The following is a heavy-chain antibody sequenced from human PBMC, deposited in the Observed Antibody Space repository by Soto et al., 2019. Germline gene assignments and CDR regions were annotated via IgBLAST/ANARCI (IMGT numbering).Heavy chain of an antibody. CDR1: GFTFSSYW. J-gene: IGHJ5*02. CDR3: ARDRRGSSGWSANTTWFDP. Sequence: GALRLSCAASGFTFSSYWMHWVRQAPGKGLVWVSRINSDGSSTNYADSVKGRFTISRDNAKNTLYLQMNSLRAEDTAVYYCARDRRGSSGWSANTTWFDPWGQGTLVTVSS. D-gene: IGHD6-13*01. CDR2: INSDGSST. V-gene: IGHV3-74*01.